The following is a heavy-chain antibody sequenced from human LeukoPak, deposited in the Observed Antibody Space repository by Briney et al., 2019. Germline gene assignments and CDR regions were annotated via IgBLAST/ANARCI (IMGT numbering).Heavy chain of an antibody. J-gene: IGHJ6*02. Sequence: SQTLSLTCTVSGGSISSGGYYWSWIRQPPGKGLERIGSIYYSGSTYYNPSLKSRVTISVDTSKNQFSLKLSSVTAADTAVYYCASSPGIAAAGTWYYYYGMDVWGQGTTVTVSS. CDR3: ASSPGIAAAGTWYYYYGMDV. CDR2: IYYSGST. CDR1: GGSISSGGYY. V-gene: IGHV4-39*01. D-gene: IGHD6-13*01.